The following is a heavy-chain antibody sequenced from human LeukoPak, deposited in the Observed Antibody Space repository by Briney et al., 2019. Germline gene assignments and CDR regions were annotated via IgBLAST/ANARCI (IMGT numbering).Heavy chain of an antibody. CDR3: VREGYFLFDF. CDR2: TKKDGSEK. D-gene: IGHD2-21*01. Sequence: PGGSLRLSCGASGFTFSTYWMSWVRQAPGKGLEWVANTKKDGSEKYYVDSVKGRFTISRDNAKNSLYLQMNSLRVEDTAVYYCVREGYFLFDFWGQGALVTVSS. V-gene: IGHV3-7*01. J-gene: IGHJ4*02. CDR1: GFTFSTYW.